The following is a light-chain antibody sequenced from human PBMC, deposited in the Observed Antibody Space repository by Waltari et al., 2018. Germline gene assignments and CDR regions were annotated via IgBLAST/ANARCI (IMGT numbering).Light chain of an antibody. CDR2: DVD. V-gene: IGLV2-11*01. J-gene: IGLJ2*01. Sequence: QSALIQPRSVSGSPGQSVTISCTGSNTDVGSHDYVSWSPQHPGKAPKLLIFDVDKRPSGIPDRFSVAKSGNTASLTISGLQPDDEAEYYCCSHASNFVVVFGGGTKLTVL. CDR1: NTDVGSHDY. CDR3: CSHASNFVVV.